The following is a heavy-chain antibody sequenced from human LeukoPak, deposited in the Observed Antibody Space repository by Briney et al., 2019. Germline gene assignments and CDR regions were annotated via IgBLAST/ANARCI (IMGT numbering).Heavy chain of an antibody. CDR1: GGSFSGYY. V-gene: IGHV4-59*01. Sequence: PSETLSLTCAVYGGSFSGYYWSWIRQPPGKGLEWIGYIYYSGSTNYNPSLESRVTISVDTSKNQFSLKLSSVTAADTAVYYCARVQGYTNYYDSSGYYAFDIWGQGTMVTVSS. CDR3: ARVQGYTNYYDSSGYYAFDI. J-gene: IGHJ3*02. D-gene: IGHD3-22*01. CDR2: IYYSGST.